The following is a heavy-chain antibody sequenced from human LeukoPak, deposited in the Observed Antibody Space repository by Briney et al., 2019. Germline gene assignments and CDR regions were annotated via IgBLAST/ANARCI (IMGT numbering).Heavy chain of an antibody. CDR1: GFTFYNYA. D-gene: IGHD2-15*01. V-gene: IGHV3-30-3*01. Sequence: GGSLRLSCAASGFTFYNYAMHWVHQAPGKGREWVAVISQDGNYKYYTDSVKGRFTISRDNSGSTLSLQMNSLGAEDTAVYYCVRRVVAVTWDTHYGMDVWGQGTTVTVSS. CDR3: VRRVVAVTWDTHYGMDV. J-gene: IGHJ6*02. CDR2: ISQDGNYK.